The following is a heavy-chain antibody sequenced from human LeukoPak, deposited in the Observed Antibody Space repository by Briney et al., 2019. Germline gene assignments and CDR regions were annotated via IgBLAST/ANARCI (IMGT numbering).Heavy chain of an antibody. CDR3: ARARRQWLVGATIRGDNPPYYFDY. J-gene: IGHJ4*02. D-gene: IGHD6-19*01. V-gene: IGHV4-4*02. CDR2: IYHSGST. CDR1: GGSISSSNW. Sequence: SETLSLTCAVSGGSISSSNWWSWVRQPPGKGLEWIGEIYHSGSTNYNPSLKSRVTISVDKSKNQFSLKLSSVTAADTAVYYCARARRQWLVGATIRGDNPPYYFDYWGQGTLVTVSS.